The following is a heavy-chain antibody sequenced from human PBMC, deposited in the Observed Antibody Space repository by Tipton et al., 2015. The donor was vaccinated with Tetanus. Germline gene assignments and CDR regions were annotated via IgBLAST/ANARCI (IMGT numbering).Heavy chain of an antibody. D-gene: IGHD3-16*02. CDR2: TYGDGST. J-gene: IGHJ4*02. V-gene: IGHV3-53*01. Sequence: LSLTCAASGFSVSRKYMTWVRQAPGKGLEWVSLTYGDGSTYYADSVKGRFTISRDNSKNTLYLQMSNLRAEETAVYYCARDYPDFDYWGQGTLVTVSS. CDR3: ARDYPDFDY. CDR1: GFSVSRKY.